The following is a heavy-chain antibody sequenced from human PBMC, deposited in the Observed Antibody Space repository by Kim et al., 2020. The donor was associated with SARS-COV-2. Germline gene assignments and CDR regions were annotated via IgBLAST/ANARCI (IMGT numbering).Heavy chain of an antibody. V-gene: IGHV4-4*02. CDR2: IYHSGST. CDR3: ARLRVGGTGFDY. CDR1: GDSISSSNW. Sequence: SETLSLTCAVSGDSISSSNWWSWVRQPPGKGLEWIGEIYHSGSTNYNPSLKSRVTISVDKSKNQFSLKLSSVTAADTAVYYCARLRVGGTGFDYWGQGTLVTASS. J-gene: IGHJ4*02. D-gene: IGHD1-26*01.